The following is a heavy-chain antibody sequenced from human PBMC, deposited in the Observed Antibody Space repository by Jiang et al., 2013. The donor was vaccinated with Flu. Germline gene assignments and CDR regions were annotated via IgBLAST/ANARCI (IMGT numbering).Heavy chain of an antibody. J-gene: IGHJ4*02. V-gene: IGHV1-46*03. Sequence: MGLVRPSGGATTYAQRFQGRVTMTRDTSTSTVYMELSSLRSDDTAVYYCARIEGAVATIGDWGQGTLVTVSS. CDR3: ARIEGAVATIGD. CDR2: VRPSGGAT. D-gene: IGHD5-24*01.